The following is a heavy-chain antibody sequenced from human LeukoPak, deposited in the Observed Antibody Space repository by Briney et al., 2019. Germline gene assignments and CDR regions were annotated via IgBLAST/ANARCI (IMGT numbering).Heavy chain of an antibody. V-gene: IGHV4-59*01. Sequence: PSETLSLTCTVSGGSISSYYWSWIRQPPGKGLEWIGYIYYSGSTNYNPSLKSRVTISVDTSKNQFSLKLSSVTAADTAVYYCARERGDYDFWSGYYKYNWFDPWGQGTLVTVSS. CDR2: IYYSGST. CDR3: ARERGDYDFWSGYYKYNWFDP. CDR1: GGSISSYY. D-gene: IGHD3-3*01. J-gene: IGHJ5*02.